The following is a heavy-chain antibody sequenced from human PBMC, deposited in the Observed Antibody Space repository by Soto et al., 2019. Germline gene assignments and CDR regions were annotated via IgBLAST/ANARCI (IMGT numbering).Heavy chain of an antibody. D-gene: IGHD3-10*01. V-gene: IGHV4-59*01. CDR3: ARSRDVLLWFGELFPDAFDI. J-gene: IGHJ3*02. Sequence: SETLSLTCTVSGGSISSYYWSWIRQPPGKGLEWIGYIYYSGSTNYNPSLKSRVTITVDTSKNQFSLKLSSVTAADTAVYYCARSRDVLLWFGELFPDAFDIWGQGTMVTVS. CDR2: IYYSGST. CDR1: GGSISSYY.